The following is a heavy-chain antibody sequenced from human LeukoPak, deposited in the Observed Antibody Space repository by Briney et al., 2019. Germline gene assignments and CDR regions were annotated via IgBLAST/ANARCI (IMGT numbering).Heavy chain of an antibody. D-gene: IGHD5-12*01. CDR3: VRGLSGNEGSY. CDR1: GFTFCGYG. Sequence: PGGSLRLSCAGSGFTFCGYGMNWVRQAPGKGLEWIAYIGNSGDNINYADSVRGRFTISRDNARKSLYLQMSSLRAEDTAVYYCVRGLSGNEGSYWGQGTLATVSS. J-gene: IGHJ4*02. CDR2: IGNSGDNI. V-gene: IGHV3-48*01.